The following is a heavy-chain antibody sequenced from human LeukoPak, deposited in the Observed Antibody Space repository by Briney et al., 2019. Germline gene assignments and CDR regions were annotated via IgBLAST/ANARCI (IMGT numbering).Heavy chain of an antibody. J-gene: IGHJ4*02. CDR1: GFTFSSYW. Sequence: GGSLRLSCAASGFTFSSYWMHWVRQAPGKGLVWVSRINSDGSSTSYADSVKGRFTISRDNAKNSLYLQMNSLRAEDTALYYCAKDMESGSYSMPDYWGQGTLVTVSS. CDR3: AKDMESGSYSMPDY. CDR2: INSDGSST. V-gene: IGHV3-74*01. D-gene: IGHD1-26*01.